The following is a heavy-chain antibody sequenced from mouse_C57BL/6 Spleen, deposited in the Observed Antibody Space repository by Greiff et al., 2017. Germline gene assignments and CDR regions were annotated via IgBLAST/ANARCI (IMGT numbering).Heavy chain of an antibody. CDR3: ARNGRSAKDYFDY. Sequence: LQQPGAELVMPGASVKLSCKASGYTFTSYWMHWVKQRPGQGLEWIGEIDPSDSYTNYTQKFKGKSTLTVDKSSSTAYMQLSSRTSEDSAVYYCARNGRSAKDYFDYWGQGTTLTVSA. D-gene: IGHD1-2*01. J-gene: IGHJ2*01. V-gene: IGHV1-69*01. CDR2: IDPSDSYT. CDR1: GYTFTSYW.